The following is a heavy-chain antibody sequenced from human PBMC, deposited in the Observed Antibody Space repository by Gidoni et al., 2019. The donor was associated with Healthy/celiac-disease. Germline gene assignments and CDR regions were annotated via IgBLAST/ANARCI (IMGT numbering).Heavy chain of an antibody. J-gene: IGHJ4*02. CDR2: NYYSGST. D-gene: IGHD6-13*01. V-gene: IGHV4-59*01. CDR1: GGSISSYY. CDR3: ARGAGYLAQDYFDY. Sequence: QVQLQESGPGLVKPSETLSLTCTVSGGSISSYYWRLIRQPPGKGLEWIGYNYYSGSTNYNPSLKSRVTISVDTSKNQFSLKRSSVTAAETAVYYCARGAGYLAQDYFDYWGQGTLVTVSS.